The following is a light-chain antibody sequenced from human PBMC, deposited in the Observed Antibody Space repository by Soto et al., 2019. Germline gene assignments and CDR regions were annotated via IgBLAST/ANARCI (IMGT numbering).Light chain of an antibody. J-gene: IGKJ1*01. CDR2: GAS. V-gene: IGKV3-15*01. CDR1: QSGSSI. Sequence: EIVMTQSPATLSVSPGERATLSCRASQSGSSILAWYQQKPGQAPRLLIYGASTRATGIPARFSGSGSGTEFTLTISGLQSEDFAVYYCQQYNYWPRTFGQGTKVEIK. CDR3: QQYNYWPRT.